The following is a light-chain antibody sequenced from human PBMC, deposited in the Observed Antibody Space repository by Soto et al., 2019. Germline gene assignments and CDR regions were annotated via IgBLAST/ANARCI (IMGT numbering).Light chain of an antibody. CDR1: SSDVGGYNY. CDR2: DVS. Sequence: QSVLTQPASVSGSPGQSITISCTGTSSDVGGYNYVSWYQQHPGKVPKLIIYDVSDRPSGVSNRFSGSKSGNTASLTVSGLQAEDEADYYCSSLTTSSSLVFGGGTKLTVL. CDR3: SSLTTSSSLV. J-gene: IGLJ3*02. V-gene: IGLV2-14*01.